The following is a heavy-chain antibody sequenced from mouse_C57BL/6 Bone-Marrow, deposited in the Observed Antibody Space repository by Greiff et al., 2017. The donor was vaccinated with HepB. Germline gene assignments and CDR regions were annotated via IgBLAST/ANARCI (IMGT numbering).Heavy chain of an antibody. J-gene: IGHJ3*01. CDR3: ARGGDDYLFAY. Sequence: QVHVKQSGAELVRPGTSVKVSCKASGYAFTNYLIEWVKQRPGQGLEWIGVINPGSGGTNYNEKFKGKATLTADKSSSPAYMQLSSLTSEDSAVYFCARGGDDYLFAYWGQGTLVTVSA. CDR1: GYAFTNYL. CDR2: INPGSGGT. D-gene: IGHD2-4*01. V-gene: IGHV1-54*01.